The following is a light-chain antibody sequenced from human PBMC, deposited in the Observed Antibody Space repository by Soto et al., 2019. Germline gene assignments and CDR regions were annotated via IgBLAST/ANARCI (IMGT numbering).Light chain of an antibody. V-gene: IGKV4-1*01. CDR1: QSVLYSSDNKNY. J-gene: IGKJ1*01. CDR2: WAS. CDR3: QQYYSTPLT. Sequence: DIVMTQSPDSLAVSLGERATINCKSSQSVLYSSDNKNYLAWYQQKPGQPPKLLIYWASTRESGVPDRFSGSGSGTDFTLTIRSLQAEDVAVYYCQQYYSTPLTFGQGTNVEIK.